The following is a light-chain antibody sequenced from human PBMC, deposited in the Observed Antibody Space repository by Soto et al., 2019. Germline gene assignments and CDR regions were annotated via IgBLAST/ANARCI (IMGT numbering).Light chain of an antibody. CDR1: QSVSSSY. J-gene: IGKJ1*01. CDR3: QQYGSSRT. V-gene: IGKV3-20*01. Sequence: EIVLTQSPGTLSLSPGERATLSCRASQSVSSSYLAWYQQKPGQAPRLLIYGASSRATGIPDRFSGSGSGTDFTLTISRLEPEDYCQQYGSSRTFGQGTKVEIK. CDR2: GAS.